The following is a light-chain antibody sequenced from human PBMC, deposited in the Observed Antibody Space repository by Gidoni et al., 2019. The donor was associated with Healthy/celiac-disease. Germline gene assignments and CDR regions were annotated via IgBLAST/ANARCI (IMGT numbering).Light chain of an antibody. V-gene: IGLV3-21*04. CDR3: QVWDSSSDHPHVV. CDR1: NIGSKS. J-gene: IGLJ2*01. Sequence: YVLTQPPSVSVAPGKTARITCGGNNIGSKSVHWYQQKPGQAPVLVIYYDSDRPSGIPERFSGSNSGNTATLTISRVEAGDEADYYCQVWDSSSDHPHVVFGGGTKLTVL. CDR2: YDS.